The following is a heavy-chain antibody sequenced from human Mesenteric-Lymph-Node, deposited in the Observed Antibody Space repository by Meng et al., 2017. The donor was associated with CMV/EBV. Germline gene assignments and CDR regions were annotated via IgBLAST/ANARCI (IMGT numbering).Heavy chain of an antibody. J-gene: IGHJ4*02. CDR1: GYTFTGYY. Sequence: ASVKVSCKASGYTFTGYYMHWVRQAPGQGLEWMGWINPNSGGTNYVQKFQGRVTMTRDTSISTAYMELSRLRSDDTAVYYCARVPAAYCSSTSCYEKYYFDYWGQGTLVTVSS. CDR2: INPNSGGT. D-gene: IGHD2-2*01. V-gene: IGHV1-2*02. CDR3: ARVPAAYCSSTSCYEKYYFDY.